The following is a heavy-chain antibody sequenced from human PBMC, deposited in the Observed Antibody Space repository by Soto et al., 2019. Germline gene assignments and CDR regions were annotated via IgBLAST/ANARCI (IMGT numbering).Heavy chain of an antibody. J-gene: IGHJ4*02. V-gene: IGHV1-46*01. D-gene: IGHD2-2*01. Sequence: QVQLVQSGAEVKKPGASVKVSCKASGYTFTSYYMHWVRQAPGQGLEWMGIINPSGGSTSYAQKFQGRVTMTRDTSTSTVYMERSSLRSEYTAVYYCARADIVVVPAVHYWGYFDYWGQGTLVTVSS. CDR1: GYTFTSYY. CDR2: INPSGGST. CDR3: ARADIVVVPAVHYWGYFDY.